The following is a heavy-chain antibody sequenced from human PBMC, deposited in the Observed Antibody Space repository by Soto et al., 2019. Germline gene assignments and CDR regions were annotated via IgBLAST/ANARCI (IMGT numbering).Heavy chain of an antibody. D-gene: IGHD3-16*01. V-gene: IGHV1-18*01. Sequence: QVQLVQSGAEVKNPGASVKVSCKASGYTFTRYGIGWARQAPGQGLEWMGWINTYNGNTNYAQNVQGRVTLTTDTSTSTAYMELRSLRSNDPAIYYCAMVDVYVTPSPQDVWGHGTTVIVSS. CDR3: AMVDVYVTPSPQDV. J-gene: IGHJ6*02. CDR2: INTYNGNT. CDR1: GYTFTRYG.